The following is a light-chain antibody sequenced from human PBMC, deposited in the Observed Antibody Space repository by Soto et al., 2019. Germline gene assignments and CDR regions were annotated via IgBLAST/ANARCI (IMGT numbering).Light chain of an antibody. CDR2: DVN. CDR3: CAYSPSGTHV. CDR1: SSDVGSYDY. J-gene: IGLJ1*01. V-gene: IGLV2-14*03. Sequence: QSALTQPASVSGSPGQSITFSCTGTSSDVGSYDYVSWHQQHPGKAPKLIIYDVNNRPSGVPSRFSGSKSGNTASLIISGLQTEDEADYYCCAYSPSGTHVFGTGTKVTGL.